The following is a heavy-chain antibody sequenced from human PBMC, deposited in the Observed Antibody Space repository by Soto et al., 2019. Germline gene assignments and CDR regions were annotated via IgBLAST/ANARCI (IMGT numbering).Heavy chain of an antibody. CDR1: AGTFSSYA. CDR3: ARVEDYDQSGNNWFDP. V-gene: IGHV1-69*12. Sequence: QVQLVQSGAEVKKPGSSVKVSCKASAGTFSSYAISWVRQAPGQGLEWMGGIIPIFGTANYAQKFQGRVTINADESTSTAYMELSSLRSEDTAVYYCARVEDYDQSGNNWFDPWGQGTLVTVSS. J-gene: IGHJ5*02. CDR2: IIPIFGTA. D-gene: IGHD3-10*01.